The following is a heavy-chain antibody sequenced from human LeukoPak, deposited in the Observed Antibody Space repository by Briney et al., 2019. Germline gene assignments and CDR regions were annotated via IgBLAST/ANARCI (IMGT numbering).Heavy chain of an antibody. Sequence: GGSLRLSCAASGFSFSIHAMHWVRQAPGKGLEWVSSVGGGDDTYHADSVKGRFKISRDDSRDTVYLQMNSPRGEDTAIYYCVKDATPRNGIWDYFDLWGQGALVTVSS. CDR2: VGGGDDT. CDR1: GFSFSIHA. D-gene: IGHD1-14*01. V-gene: IGHV3-23*01. CDR3: VKDATPRNGIWDYFDL. J-gene: IGHJ4*02.